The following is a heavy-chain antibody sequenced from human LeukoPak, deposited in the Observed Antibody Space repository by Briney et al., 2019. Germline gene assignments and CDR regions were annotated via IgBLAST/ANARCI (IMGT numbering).Heavy chain of an antibody. CDR1: EFSFSSYG. CDR3: ARGLDCSSTSCFAHYYYYYMDV. Sequence: QTGGSLRLSCAASEFSFSSYGMHWVRQAPGKGLEWVAVIPYDGSNTYYADSVKGRFTISRDNSKNTLYLQMNSLRAEDTAVYYCARGLDCSSTSCFAHYYYYYMDVWGKGTTVTVSS. V-gene: IGHV3-30*03. J-gene: IGHJ6*03. CDR2: IPYDGSNT. D-gene: IGHD2-2*01.